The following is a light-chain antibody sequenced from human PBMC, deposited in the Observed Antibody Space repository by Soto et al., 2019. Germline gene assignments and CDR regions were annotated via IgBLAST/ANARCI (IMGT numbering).Light chain of an antibody. CDR2: EVV. V-gene: IGLV2-8*01. CDR1: KNDIGVYDF. CDR3: KSYAGSNTYV. Sequence: QSVLAQPPSASGSPGQSVTISCTGTKNDIGVYDFVSWYQHHPGKAPRLIIYEVVQRPSGVPDRFSGSKSGNTASLTVSGLQAPDEADYFCKSYAGSNTYVFGSGTNSPS. J-gene: IGLJ1*01.